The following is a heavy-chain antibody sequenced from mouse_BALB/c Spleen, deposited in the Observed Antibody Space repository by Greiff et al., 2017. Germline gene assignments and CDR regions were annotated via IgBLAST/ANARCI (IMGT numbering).Heavy chain of an antibody. CDR3: ARGLQGYFDY. CDR1: GFNIKDTY. Sequence: EVKLQESGAELVKPGASVKLSCTASGFNIKDTYMHWVKQRPEQGLEWIGRIDPANGNTKYDPKFQGKATITADTSSNTAYLQLSSLTSEDTAVYYCARGLQGYFDYWGQGTTLTVSS. V-gene: IGHV14-3*02. CDR2: IDPANGNT. J-gene: IGHJ2*01. D-gene: IGHD3-1*01.